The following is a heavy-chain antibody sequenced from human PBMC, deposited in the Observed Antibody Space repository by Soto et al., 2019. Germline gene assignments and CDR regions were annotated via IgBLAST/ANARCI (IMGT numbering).Heavy chain of an antibody. V-gene: IGHV3-64D*06. CDR3: RPFGVVTSLYYYYGMDV. Sequence: GGSLRLSCSASGFTFSSYAMHWVRQAPGKGLEYVSAISSNGGSTYYADSVKGRFTISRDNSKNMLYLQMSSLRAEDTAVYYCRPFGVVTSLYYYYGMDVWGQGTTVTVSS. CDR2: ISSNGGST. CDR1: GFTFSSYA. J-gene: IGHJ6*02. D-gene: IGHD3-3*01.